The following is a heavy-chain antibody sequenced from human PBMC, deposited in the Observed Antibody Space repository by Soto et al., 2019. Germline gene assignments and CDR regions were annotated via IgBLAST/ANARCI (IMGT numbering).Heavy chain of an antibody. CDR1: GGSISSGGYY. D-gene: IGHD3-16*01. J-gene: IGHJ5*02. Sequence: QVQLQESGPGLVKPSQTLSLTCTVSGGSISSGGYYWSWIRQHPGKGLEWIGYIYYSGSTYYNPCLMGRITLSVDTSQNQFSLKLSSVPAADTAVYSCARVGGIDWFDPWGQGTLVTVSS. CDR3: ARVGGIDWFDP. CDR2: IYYSGST. V-gene: IGHV4-31*03.